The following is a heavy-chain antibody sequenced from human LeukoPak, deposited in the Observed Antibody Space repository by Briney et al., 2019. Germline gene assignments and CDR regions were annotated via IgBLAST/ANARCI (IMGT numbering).Heavy chain of an antibody. CDR3: AKGSSSGTVDY. CDR2: ISYDGTNK. CDR1: GFTSSNYD. V-gene: IGHV3-30*18. J-gene: IGHJ4*02. Sequence: GRSLRLSCAASGFTSSNYDMHWVRQAPGKGLEWVAFISYDGTNKYYADSVKGRFTFSRDNSKYTLYLQMNSLRAEDTAVYYCAKGSSSGTVDYWGQGTLVAVSS. D-gene: IGHD3-22*01.